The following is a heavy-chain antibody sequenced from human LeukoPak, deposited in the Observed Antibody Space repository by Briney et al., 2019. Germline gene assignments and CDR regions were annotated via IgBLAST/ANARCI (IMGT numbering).Heavy chain of an antibody. CDR2: INPSGGST. D-gene: IGHD2-21*02. V-gene: IGHV1-46*01. Sequence: ASVKVSCKASGYTFTSYYMHWLRQAPGQGLEWMGIINPSGGSTSYAQKFQGRVTMTRDTPTSTVYMELSSLRSEDTAVYYCARLALAYCGGDCYDSPFDSWGQGTLVTVSS. CDR1: GYTFTSYY. J-gene: IGHJ5*01. CDR3: ARLALAYCGGDCYDSPFDS.